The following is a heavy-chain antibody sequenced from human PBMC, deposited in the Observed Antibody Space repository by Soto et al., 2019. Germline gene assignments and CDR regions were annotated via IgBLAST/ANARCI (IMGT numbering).Heavy chain of an antibody. Sequence: PGGSLSLSCTVSGFTISTDSINWVRQGPGPGLELVSSISINDTRKSYSDSSMSRFAITRENANNSVSLQMNSLRAEDTAVYYCARFSCNSVSCYQLDVWGQGTLVTVSS. CDR2: ISINDTRK. V-gene: IGHV3-21*01. J-gene: IGHJ4*02. CDR3: ARFSCNSVSCYQLDV. CDR1: GFTISTDS. D-gene: IGHD2-2*01.